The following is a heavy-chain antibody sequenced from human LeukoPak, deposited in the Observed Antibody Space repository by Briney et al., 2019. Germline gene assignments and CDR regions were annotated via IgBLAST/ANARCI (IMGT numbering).Heavy chain of an antibody. CDR2: ISSSSSTI. D-gene: IGHD1-26*01. V-gene: IGHV3-48*04. J-gene: IGHJ6*02. Sequence: PGGSLRLSCAASGFTFSSYSMNWVRQAPGKGLEWVSYISSSSSTIYYADSVKGRFTISRDNAKNSLYLQMNSLRAEDTAVYYCAKGCGTYYSYYYGMDVWGQGTTVTVSS. CDR1: GFTFSSYS. CDR3: AKGCGTYYSYYYGMDV.